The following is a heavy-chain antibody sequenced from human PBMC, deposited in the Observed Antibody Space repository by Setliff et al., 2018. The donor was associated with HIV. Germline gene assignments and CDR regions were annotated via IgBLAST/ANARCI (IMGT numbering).Heavy chain of an antibody. J-gene: IGHJ4*02. CDR1: GGSFRSSRYY. Sequence: PSETLSLTCTVSGGSFRSSRYYWGWIRQPPGKGLEWIGNIHDGGFFWYSPSLKSRVTISVDTSKNQLSLKLSSVTAADTAVYYCAIPALGIGGGSRFDNWGQGTRVTVSS. V-gene: IGHV4-39*01. CDR2: IHDGGFF. CDR3: AIPALGIGGGSRFDN. D-gene: IGHD3-10*01.